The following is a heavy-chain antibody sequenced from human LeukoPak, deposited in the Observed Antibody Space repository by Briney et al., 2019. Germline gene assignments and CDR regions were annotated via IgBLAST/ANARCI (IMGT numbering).Heavy chain of an antibody. V-gene: IGHV1-8*03. CDR2: MNPNSGNT. J-gene: IGHJ6*03. CDR3: ARGRRGYCSSTSCYLHYYMDV. D-gene: IGHD2-2*01. Sequence: ASVKVSCKASGYTFTSYDINWVRQATGQGLEWMGWMNPNSGNTGYAQKFQGRVTITRNTSISTAYMELSSLRSEDTAVYYCARGRRGYCSSTSCYLHYYMDVWGKGTTVTVSS. CDR1: GYTFTSYD.